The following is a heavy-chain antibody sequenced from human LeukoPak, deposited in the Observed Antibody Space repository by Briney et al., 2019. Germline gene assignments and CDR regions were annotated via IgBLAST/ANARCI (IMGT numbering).Heavy chain of an antibody. D-gene: IGHD3-3*01. Sequence: GGSLRLSCAASGFTFSSYAMSWVRQAPGKGLEWVSGINGSGGSTYYADSVKGRFTLFRENSKNTLYLQMNSLRAEDTAVYYCAKARSLYYDFWSGYYYFDYWGQGTLVTVSS. CDR2: INGSGGST. J-gene: IGHJ4*02. CDR1: GFTFSSYA. CDR3: AKARSLYYDFWSGYYYFDY. V-gene: IGHV3-23*01.